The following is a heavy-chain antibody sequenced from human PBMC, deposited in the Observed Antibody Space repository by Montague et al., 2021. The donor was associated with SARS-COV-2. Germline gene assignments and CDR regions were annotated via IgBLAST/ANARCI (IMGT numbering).Heavy chain of an antibody. CDR2: IFHSGTI. V-gene: IGHV4-4*02. Sequence: SETLSLTCRVSGDSTGTSTWWTWVRQTPGKGLEWIGEIFHSGTINYNPSLKSRVSISVDKSNNQFSLRLSSLIAADTAVYYCATLSRRTAAGTRDYSGLDVWGQGTTVVVSS. CDR3: ATLSRRTAAGTRDYSGLDV. CDR1: GDSTGTSTW. D-gene: IGHD6-13*01. J-gene: IGHJ6*02.